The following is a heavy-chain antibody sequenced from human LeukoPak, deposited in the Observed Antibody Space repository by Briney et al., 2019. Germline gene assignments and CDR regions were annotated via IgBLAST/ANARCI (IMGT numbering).Heavy chain of an antibody. D-gene: IGHD6-6*01. J-gene: IGHJ6*02. CDR1: GGSISRSGYY. Sequence: SETLSLTCTVSGGSISRSGYYWSWIRQHPGKSLEWIGYIYYSGSTYYNPSLKSRVTISVDTSKNQFSLKLSSVTAADTAVYYCARDLRSSSSSGINYYGMDVWGQGTTVTVSS. V-gene: IGHV4-31*03. CDR3: ARDLRSSSSSGINYYGMDV. CDR2: IYYSGST.